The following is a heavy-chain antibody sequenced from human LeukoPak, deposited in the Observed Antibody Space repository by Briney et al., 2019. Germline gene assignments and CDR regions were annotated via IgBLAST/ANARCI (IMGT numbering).Heavy chain of an antibody. CDR1: GGSISSGDYY. CDR3: AREARYCSSTSCSANDAFDI. V-gene: IGHV4-30-4*01. J-gene: IGHJ3*02. Sequence: SETLSLTCTVSGGSISSGDYYWSWIRQPPGKGLEWIGYIYYSGSTYYNPSLKSRVTISVDTSKNQFSLKLSSVTAADTAVYYCAREARYCSSTSCSANDAFDIWGQGTMVTVSS. CDR2: IYYSGST. D-gene: IGHD2-2*01.